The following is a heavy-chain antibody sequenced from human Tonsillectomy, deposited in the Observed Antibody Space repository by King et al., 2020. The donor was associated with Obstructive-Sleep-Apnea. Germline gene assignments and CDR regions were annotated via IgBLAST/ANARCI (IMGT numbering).Heavy chain of an antibody. CDR1: GYSISSGYY. J-gene: IGHJ5*02. D-gene: IGHD6-19*01. CDR2: MYHSGST. CDR3: ARDSSAWYANWFDP. V-gene: IGHV4-38-2*02. Sequence: QLQESGPGLVKPSETLSLTCTVSGYSISSGYYWGWIRQSPGKGLEWIGSMYHSGSTYYNPSLKSRVSISVDTSKNQFSLKLSSVTAADTAVYYCARDSSAWYANWFDPWGQGTLVTVSP.